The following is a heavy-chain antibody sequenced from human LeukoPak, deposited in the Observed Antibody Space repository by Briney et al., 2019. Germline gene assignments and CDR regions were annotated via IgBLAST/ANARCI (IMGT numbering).Heavy chain of an antibody. J-gene: IGHJ4*02. D-gene: IGHD3-10*01. CDR2: IKSKTDGGTT. V-gene: IGHV3-15*01. CDR1: GFTFSNAW. Sequence: NPGGSLRLSCAASGFTFSNAWMSWVRQAPGKGLEWVGRIKSKTDGGTTDYAAPVKGRFTISRDDSKNTLYLQMNSLKTEDTAVYYCTARSYGSGSYYFWGQGTLVTVSS. CDR3: TARSYGSGSYYF.